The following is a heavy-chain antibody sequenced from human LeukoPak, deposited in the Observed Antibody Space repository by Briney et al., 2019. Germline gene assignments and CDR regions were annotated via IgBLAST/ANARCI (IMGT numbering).Heavy chain of an antibody. CDR3: AKDSLYYYGSGNLDY. D-gene: IGHD3-10*01. CDR1: GFTFSSYG. J-gene: IGHJ4*02. Sequence: PGGSLRLSCAASGFTFSSYGMPWVRQAPGKGLEWVAVISYDGSNKYYADSVKGRFTISRDNSKNTLYLQMNSLRAEDTAVYYCAKDSLYYYGSGNLDYWGQGTLVTVSS. V-gene: IGHV3-30*18. CDR2: ISYDGSNK.